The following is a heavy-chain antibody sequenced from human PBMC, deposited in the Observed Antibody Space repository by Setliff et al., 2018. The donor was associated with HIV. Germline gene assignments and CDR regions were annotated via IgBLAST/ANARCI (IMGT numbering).Heavy chain of an antibody. J-gene: IGHJ4*02. CDR3: ARVVATSDY. CDR2: IKEDGSEK. D-gene: IGHD5-12*01. Sequence: GGSLRLSCAGSGFIFTNYWMSWVRQVPGKGLEWVASIKEDGSEKYYVDSVKGRFTISRDNAKNSLFLQVNSLRAEDTAVYYCARVVATSDYWGQGTLVTVSS. V-gene: IGHV3-7*01. CDR1: GFIFTNYW.